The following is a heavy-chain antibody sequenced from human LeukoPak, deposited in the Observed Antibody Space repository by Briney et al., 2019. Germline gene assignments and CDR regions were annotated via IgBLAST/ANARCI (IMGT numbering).Heavy chain of an antibody. J-gene: IGHJ6*03. CDR2: IRSKANSYAT. V-gene: IGHV3-73*01. CDR3: TTARKDPTDYDFWSGHGPYYYMDV. D-gene: IGHD3-3*01. Sequence: PGGSLRLSCAASGFTFSGSAMHWVRQASGKGLEWVGRIRSKANSYATAYAASVKGRFTISRDDSKNTAYMQMNSLKTEDTAVYYCTTARKDPTDYDFWSGHGPYYYMDVWGKETTVTVSS. CDR1: GFTFSGSA.